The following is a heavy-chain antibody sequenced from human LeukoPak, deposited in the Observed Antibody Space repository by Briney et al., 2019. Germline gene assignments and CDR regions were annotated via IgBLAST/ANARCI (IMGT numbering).Heavy chain of an antibody. CDR3: ARAQQWLYFDY. CDR1: GFTVSSNY. CDR2: IYSGGSA. Sequence: GGSLRLSCAASGFTVSSNYMSWVRQAPGKGLEWVSVIYSGGSAYYADSVKGRFNISRDNSKNTLYLQMNSLTAEDTAVYYCARAQQWLYFDYWGQGTLVTVSS. V-gene: IGHV3-53*01. D-gene: IGHD3-22*01. J-gene: IGHJ4*02.